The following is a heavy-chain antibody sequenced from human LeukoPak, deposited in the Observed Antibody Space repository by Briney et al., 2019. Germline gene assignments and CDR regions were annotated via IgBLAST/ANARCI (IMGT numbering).Heavy chain of an antibody. CDR3: ANDGAEIAAAGIDY. J-gene: IGHJ4*02. V-gene: IGHV3-30*18. D-gene: IGHD6-13*01. Sequence: GGSLRLSCVASGFTFSSYSMQWVRQTPGKGLEWVAILSYDGANKYYADSVKGRFTISRDNSKNTLYLQMNSLRAEDTAVYYCANDGAEIAAAGIDYWGQGTLVTVSS. CDR1: GFTFSSYS. CDR2: LSYDGANK.